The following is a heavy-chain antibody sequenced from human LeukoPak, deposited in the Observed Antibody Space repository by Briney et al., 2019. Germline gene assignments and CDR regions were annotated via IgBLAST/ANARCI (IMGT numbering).Heavy chain of an antibody. V-gene: IGHV4-34*01. CDR2: INHSGST. J-gene: IGHJ4*02. CDR1: GGSISSYY. Sequence: PSETLSLTCTVSGGSISSYYWTWIRQPPGKGLEWIGEINHSGSTNYSPSLKSRVTISVDTSKNQFSLQLNSVTAADTAKYYCARGLVGSSGYYLYYWGQGNMVTVSS. D-gene: IGHD6-19*01. CDR3: ARGLVGSSGYYLYY.